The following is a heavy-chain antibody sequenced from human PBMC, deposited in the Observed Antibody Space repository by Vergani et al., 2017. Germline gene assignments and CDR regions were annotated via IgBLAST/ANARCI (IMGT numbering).Heavy chain of an antibody. CDR3: ARAVGYCSGGSCYSIGYYYYYCMDV. CDR2: TYYRSKWYN. D-gene: IGHD2-15*01. J-gene: IGHJ6*03. V-gene: IGHV6-1*01. Sequence: QVQLQQSGPGLVKPSQTLSLTCAISGDSVSSNSAAWNWIRQSPSRGLEWLGRTYYRSKWYNDYAVSVKSRITINPDTSKNQFSLQLNSVTPEDTAVYYCARAVGYCSGGSCYSIGYYYYYCMDVWGKGTTVTVSS. CDR1: GDSVSSNSAA.